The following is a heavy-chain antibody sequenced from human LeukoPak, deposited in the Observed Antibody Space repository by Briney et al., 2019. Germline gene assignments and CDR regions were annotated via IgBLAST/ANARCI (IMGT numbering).Heavy chain of an antibody. CDR2: ISSSSSCI. Sequence: GGSLRLSCAASGFTFSSYSMNWVRQAPGKGLEWVSSISSSSSCIYYADSVKGRFTISRDNSKNTLYLQMDSLRAEDTAVYYCARGDFGVVITYSWFDPWGQGTLVTVSS. J-gene: IGHJ5*02. V-gene: IGHV3-21*01. CDR3: ARGDFGVVITYSWFDP. D-gene: IGHD3-3*01. CDR1: GFTFSSYS.